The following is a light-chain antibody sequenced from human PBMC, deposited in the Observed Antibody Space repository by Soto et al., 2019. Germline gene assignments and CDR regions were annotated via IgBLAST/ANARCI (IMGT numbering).Light chain of an antibody. Sequence: EIVLTQSPATLSLSPGERATLSCRASQSVSSYLAWYQQKPGQAPRLLIYDASNRATGIPARFSGSGSGTDFPLTISSQEPEDFAVYYCQQRINWPPLTFGGGTKVEIK. CDR2: DAS. V-gene: IGKV3-11*01. CDR1: QSVSSY. J-gene: IGKJ4*01. CDR3: QQRINWPPLT.